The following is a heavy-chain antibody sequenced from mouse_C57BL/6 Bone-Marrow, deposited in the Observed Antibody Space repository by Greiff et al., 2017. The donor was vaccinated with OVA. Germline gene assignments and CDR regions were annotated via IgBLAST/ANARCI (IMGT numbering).Heavy chain of an antibody. J-gene: IGHJ1*03. CDR1: GFNIKDDY. CDR3: TTADATTVVATNWYCDV. Sequence: VQLQQSGAELVRPGASVKLSCTASGFNIKDDYMHWVKQRPEQGLEWIGWIDPENGDTDYASKFQGKATITADTSSNTAYLQLSSLTSEDTAVYYCTTADATTVVATNWYCDVWGTGTTVTVSS. CDR2: IDPENGDT. V-gene: IGHV14-4*01. D-gene: IGHD1-1*01.